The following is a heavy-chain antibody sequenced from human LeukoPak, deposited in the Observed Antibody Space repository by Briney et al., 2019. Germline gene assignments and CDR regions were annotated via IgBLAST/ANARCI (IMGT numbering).Heavy chain of an antibody. J-gene: IGHJ6*03. V-gene: IGHV4-59*01. CDR3: ARDLGSGSYKNYYYMDV. CDR2: IYYSGST. Sequence: SETLSLTCTVSGGSISSYYWSWIRQPPGKGLEWIGYIYYSGSTNYNPSLKSRVTISVDTSKNQFSLKLSSVTAADTAVYYCARDLGSGSYKNYYYMDVWGKGTTVTVSS. CDR1: GGSISSYY. D-gene: IGHD1-26*01.